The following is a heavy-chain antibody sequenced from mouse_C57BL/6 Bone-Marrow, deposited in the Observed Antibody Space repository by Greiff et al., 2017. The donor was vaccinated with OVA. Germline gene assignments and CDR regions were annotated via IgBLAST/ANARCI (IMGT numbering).Heavy chain of an antibody. V-gene: IGHV5-6*01. CDR1: GFTFSSYG. J-gene: IGHJ3*01. D-gene: IGHD3-2*02. CDR2: ISSGGSYT. CDR3: ARRAQAPFAY. Sequence: EVQLVESGGDLVKPGGSLKLSCAASGFTFSSYGMSWVRQTPDTRLEWVATISSGGSYTYYPDSVKGRFTISRDNAKNTLYLQMSSLKSEDTAMYYCARRAQAPFAYWGQGTLVTVSA.